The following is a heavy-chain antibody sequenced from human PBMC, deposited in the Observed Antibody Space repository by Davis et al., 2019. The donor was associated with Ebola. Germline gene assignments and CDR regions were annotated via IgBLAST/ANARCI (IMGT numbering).Heavy chain of an antibody. Sequence: SQTLSLTCTVSSASISSYYWSWIRQSPGKGLEWIGEINHSGSTNFNPSLKSRVTISVDTSKNQFSLKLSSVTAADTAVYYCARQHYYYAPDYWGQGTLVTVSS. CDR1: SASISSYY. CDR3: ARQHYYYAPDY. J-gene: IGHJ4*02. CDR2: INHSGST. V-gene: IGHV4-59*08. D-gene: IGHD1-26*01.